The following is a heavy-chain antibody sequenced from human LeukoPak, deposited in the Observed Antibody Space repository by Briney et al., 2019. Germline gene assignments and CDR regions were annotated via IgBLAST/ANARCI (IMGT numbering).Heavy chain of an antibody. CDR2: FYTSGST. CDR1: CPIKGYY. J-gene: IGHJ3*02. D-gene: IGHD2-2*01. CDR3: ARPKCTSTSCQTKNAFDI. V-gene: IGHV4-4*09. Sequence: SDTLSLTCSVSCPIKGYYWSLGRHPPGNRVGGIGYFYTSGSTNYKPPLERQVTIPADTSKNQFSLDLKSVPAADTAVYYCARPKCTSTSCQTKNAFDIRGQGTMVTVSS.